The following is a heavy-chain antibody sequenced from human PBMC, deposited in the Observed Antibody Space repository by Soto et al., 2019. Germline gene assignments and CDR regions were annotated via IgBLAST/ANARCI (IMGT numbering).Heavy chain of an antibody. CDR1: GYSFTSYW. V-gene: IGHV5-51*01. Sequence: GESLKISCKGSGYSFTSYWIGWVRQMPGKGLEWMGIVYPRDSDTKYSPSFQGQVTISADNSINTAYLQWSSLKASDTAMYYCVRHEMLTKSFDYWGQGTLVTVSS. CDR2: VYPRDSDT. D-gene: IGHD3-16*01. CDR3: VRHEMLTKSFDY. J-gene: IGHJ4*02.